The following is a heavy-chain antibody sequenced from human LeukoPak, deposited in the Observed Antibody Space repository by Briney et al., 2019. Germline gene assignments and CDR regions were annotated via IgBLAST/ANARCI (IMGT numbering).Heavy chain of an antibody. CDR3: ARDYSGAAPFDY. V-gene: IGHV1-46*01. Sequence: ASVKVSCKASGYTFTSCYMHWVRQAPGQGLEWMGIINPSGGSTSYAQKFQGRVTMTRDTSTSTVYMELSSLRSEDTAVYYCARDYSGAAPFDYWGEETLVTVSS. D-gene: IGHD4-17*01. CDR2: INPSGGST. J-gene: IGHJ4*02. CDR1: GYTFTSCY.